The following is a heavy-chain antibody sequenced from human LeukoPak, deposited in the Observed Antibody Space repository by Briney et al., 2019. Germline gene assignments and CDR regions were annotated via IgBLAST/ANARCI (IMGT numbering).Heavy chain of an antibody. CDR1: GGSISSSSYY. Sequence: PSETLSLTCTVSGGSISSSSYYWGWIRQPPGKGLEWIGSIYYSGSTYYNPSLKSRVTISVDTSKNQFSLKLSSVTAADTAVYYCASHQDDFWSGYYKGYFDYWGQGTLVTVSS. CDR2: IYYSGST. V-gene: IGHV4-39*01. J-gene: IGHJ4*02. CDR3: ASHQDDFWSGYYKGYFDY. D-gene: IGHD3-3*01.